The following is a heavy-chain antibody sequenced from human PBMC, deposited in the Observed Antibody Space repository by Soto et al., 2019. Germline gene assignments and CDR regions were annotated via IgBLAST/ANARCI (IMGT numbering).Heavy chain of an antibody. J-gene: IGHJ4*02. Sequence: QVQLVESGGGVVQPGRSLRLSCAASGFTFGSFAMHWVRQAPGKGLEWVALVSDDGVTKYYADSVTGRFTISRDNSKNTLYLEMNSLRTEDTAVYYGYSSGWWGQETLVTVSS. V-gene: IGHV3-30*04. D-gene: IGHD6-19*01. CDR2: VSDDGVTK. CDR1: GFTFGSFA. CDR3: YSSGW.